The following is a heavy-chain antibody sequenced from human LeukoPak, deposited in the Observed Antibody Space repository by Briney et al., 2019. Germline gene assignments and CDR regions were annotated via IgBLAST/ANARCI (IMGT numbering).Heavy chain of an antibody. J-gene: IGHJ4*02. CDR3: AKDNEPYCSSTSCYDNY. V-gene: IGHV3-23*01. Sequence: PGGSLRLSCAASGFTFSSYAMSWVRQAPGKGLEWVSAISGSGGSTYYADSVKGRFTISRDNSKNTLYPQMNSLRAEDTAVYYCAKDNEPYCSSTSCYDNYWGQGTLVTVSS. CDR2: ISGSGGST. CDR1: GFTFSSYA. D-gene: IGHD2-2*01.